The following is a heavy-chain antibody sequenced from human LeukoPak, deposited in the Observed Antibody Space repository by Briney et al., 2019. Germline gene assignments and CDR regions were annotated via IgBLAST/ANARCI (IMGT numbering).Heavy chain of an antibody. CDR3: ARGALYYMDV. J-gene: IGHJ6*03. CDR1: GFPISTNG. Sequence: NPGGSLRLSCAASGFPISTNGMSWVRQAPGKGLEWVSGIVGGDGGTYYADSVKGRFIISRDNSKNTLYVQMNGLRAEDTAVYYCARGALYYMDVWGKGTTVTISS. V-gene: IGHV3-23*01. CDR2: IVGGDGGT.